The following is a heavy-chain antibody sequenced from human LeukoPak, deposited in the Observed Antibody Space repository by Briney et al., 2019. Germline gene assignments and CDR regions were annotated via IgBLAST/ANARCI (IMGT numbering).Heavy chain of an antibody. J-gene: IGHJ4*02. Sequence: GGSLRLSCVASGFTFNSYVMSWVRQAPGKGLEWVSAISESGGSTYYADSVKGRFTISRDNSNNTLYVQMSSLRAEDTAVYYCAKDRGTGTNNHWGQGTLVTVSS. V-gene: IGHV3-23*01. D-gene: IGHD1-1*01. CDR2: ISESGGST. CDR3: AKDRGTGTNNH. CDR1: GFTFNSYV.